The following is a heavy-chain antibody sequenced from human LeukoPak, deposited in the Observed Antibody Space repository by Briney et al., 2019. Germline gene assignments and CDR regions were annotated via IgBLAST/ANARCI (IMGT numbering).Heavy chain of an antibody. Sequence: GGSLRLSCEGSAFIFSGHWMNWVRQTPGKGLEWVASIKEDGSERQYVDSVKGRFTISRDNSKNTLYLQMNSLRVEDTAVYSCTRGPRPLRYCSGGSCPSYYSGMDVWGQGTTVTVSS. J-gene: IGHJ6*02. CDR3: TRGPRPLRYCSGGSCPSYYSGMDV. V-gene: IGHV3-7*01. D-gene: IGHD2-15*01. CDR2: IKEDGSER. CDR1: AFIFSGHW.